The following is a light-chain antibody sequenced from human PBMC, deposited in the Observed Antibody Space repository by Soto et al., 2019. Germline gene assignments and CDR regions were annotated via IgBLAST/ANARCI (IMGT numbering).Light chain of an antibody. CDR1: SGHSSYI. J-gene: IGLJ3*02. Sequence: QSVLTQSSSASASLGSSVKLTCTLSSGHSSYIIAWHQQQPGKAPRYLMKLEGSGSYNKGSGDPDRFSGSSSGADRYLTISTLQFEDEADYYCESWDSNTRVFGGGTKLTVL. V-gene: IGLV4-60*02. CDR3: ESWDSNTRV. CDR2: LEGSGSY.